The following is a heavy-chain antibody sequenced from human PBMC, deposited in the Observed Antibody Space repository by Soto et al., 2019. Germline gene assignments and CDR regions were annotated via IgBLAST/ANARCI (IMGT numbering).Heavy chain of an antibody. V-gene: IGHV3-15*01. CDR1: GFTFSNAW. D-gene: IGHD3-9*01. CDR3: TSTDYDILTGYYREFDY. Sequence: TGGSLRLSWAASGFTFSNAWMIWVRQAPGKGLEWVGRIKSKTDGGTTDYAAPVKGRFTISRDDSKNTLYLQMNSLKTEDTAVYYCTSTDYDILTGYYREFDYWGQGTLVTVSS. J-gene: IGHJ4*02. CDR2: IKSKTDGGTT.